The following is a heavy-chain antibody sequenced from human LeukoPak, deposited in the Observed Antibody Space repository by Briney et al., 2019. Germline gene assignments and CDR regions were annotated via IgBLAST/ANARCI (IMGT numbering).Heavy chain of an antibody. Sequence: SSVKVSCKASGYTFTGYYMHWVRQAPGQGLEWMGGIIPIFGTANYAQKFQGRVTITADKSTSTAYMELSSLRSEDTAVYYCARDLSVRYCSGGSCYVTYDAFDIWGQGTMVTVSS. CDR3: ARDLSVRYCSGGSCYVTYDAFDI. CDR2: IIPIFGTA. D-gene: IGHD2-15*01. J-gene: IGHJ3*02. CDR1: GYTFTGYY. V-gene: IGHV1-69*06.